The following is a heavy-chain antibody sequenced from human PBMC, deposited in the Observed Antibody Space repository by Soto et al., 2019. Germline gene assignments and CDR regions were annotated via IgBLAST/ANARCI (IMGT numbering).Heavy chain of an antibody. V-gene: IGHV1-18*01. CDR2: ISLYSDGT. Sequence: ASVKVSCKTSGYTFSNYCITWVRQAPGQPLEWLGWISLYSDGTNYAQKFQGRVSMTTDTSTATAYMELRSLRSDDTAVYYCARVVPGAEAWFGPWGQGTLVTVSS. J-gene: IGHJ5*02. CDR3: ARVVPGAEAWFGP. CDR1: GYTFSNYC. D-gene: IGHD2-2*01.